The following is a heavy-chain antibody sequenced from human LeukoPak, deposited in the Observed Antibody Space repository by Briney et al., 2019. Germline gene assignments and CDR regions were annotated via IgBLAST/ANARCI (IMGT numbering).Heavy chain of an antibody. CDR2: IITYNGNT. V-gene: IGHV1-18*01. CDR1: GYTFTSYG. D-gene: IGHD4-17*01. CDR3: ARDADYGDYQPVDY. Sequence: ASVKVSCRASGYTFTSYGISWVRQAPGQGLEWMGWIITYNGNTNYAQKLRGRVTMTTDTSTSTAYLELSRLRSDDTAVYYCARDADYGDYQPVDYWGQGTLVTVSS. J-gene: IGHJ4*02.